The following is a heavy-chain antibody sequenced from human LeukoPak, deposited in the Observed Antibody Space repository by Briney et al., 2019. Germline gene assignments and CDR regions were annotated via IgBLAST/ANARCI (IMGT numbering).Heavy chain of an antibody. CDR3: ARAPVTSCRGAFCYPFDI. Sequence: GGSLRLSCAASGLIFSKYWMTWVRQAPGKGLEWVAFIRYDGSKKYYADSVKGRFTISRDNSKNTLYLQMNSLRADDAAVYYCARAPVTSCRGAFCYPFDIWGQGTLVTVSS. CDR1: GLIFSKYW. D-gene: IGHD2-15*01. J-gene: IGHJ4*02. CDR2: IRYDGSKK. V-gene: IGHV3-30*02.